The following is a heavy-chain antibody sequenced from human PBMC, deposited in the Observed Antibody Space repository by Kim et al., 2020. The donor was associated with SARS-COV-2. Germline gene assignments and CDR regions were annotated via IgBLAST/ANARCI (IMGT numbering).Heavy chain of an antibody. V-gene: IGHV3-30*18. J-gene: IGHJ4*02. CDR3: AKDPHIVVVPAAMAFDY. D-gene: IGHD2-2*01. Sequence: GGSLRLSCAASGFTFSSYGMHWVRQAPGKGLEWVAVISYDGSNKYYADSVKGRFTISRDNSKNTLYLQMNSLRAEDTAVYYCAKDPHIVVVPAAMAFDYWGQGTLVTVSS. CDR1: GFTFSSYG. CDR2: ISYDGSNK.